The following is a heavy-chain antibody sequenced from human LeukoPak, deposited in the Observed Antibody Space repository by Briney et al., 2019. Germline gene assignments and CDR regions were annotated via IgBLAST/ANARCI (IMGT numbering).Heavy chain of an antibody. CDR3: AKERPHGMDV. CDR1: GFTFSSYN. D-gene: IGHD6-6*01. J-gene: IGHJ6*02. Sequence: GGSLRLSCAASGFTFSSYNMNWVRKAPGKGLEWVSTITSTSTYIAYADPVKGRFTISRDNADNSLYLQMNSLRDDDTAVYYCAKERPHGMDVWGQGTSVTVSS. CDR2: ITSTSTYI. V-gene: IGHV3-21*01.